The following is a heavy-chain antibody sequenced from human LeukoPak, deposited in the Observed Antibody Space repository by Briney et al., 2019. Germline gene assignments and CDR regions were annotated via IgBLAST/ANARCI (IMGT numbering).Heavy chain of an antibody. Sequence: ASVKVSCKASGYTFTSYGISWVRQAPGQGLEWMGWISAYNGNTNYAQKLQGRVTITTDTSTSTAYMELRSLRSDDTAVYYCARAAAGPQSSDYWGQGTLVTVSS. V-gene: IGHV1-18*01. CDR2: ISAYNGNT. D-gene: IGHD6-13*01. CDR3: ARAAAGPQSSDY. CDR1: GYTFTSYG. J-gene: IGHJ4*02.